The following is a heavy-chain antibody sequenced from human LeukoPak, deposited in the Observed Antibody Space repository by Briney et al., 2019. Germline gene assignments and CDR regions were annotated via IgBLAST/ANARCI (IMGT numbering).Heavy chain of an antibody. Sequence: GGSLRLSCAASGFTVSSNYMSWVRQAPGKGLEWVSVIYSGGSTYYAASAKGRFTIFRHKSMNTVYLQMNSLRAEDTAVDYCVRAHLRLPDRWGQGTLVTVSS. J-gene: IGHJ5*02. CDR3: VRAHLRLPDR. CDR2: IYSGGST. CDR1: GFTVSSNY. V-gene: IGHV3-53*04.